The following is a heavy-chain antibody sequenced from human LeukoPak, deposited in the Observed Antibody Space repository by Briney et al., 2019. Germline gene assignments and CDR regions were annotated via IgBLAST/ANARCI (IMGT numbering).Heavy chain of an antibody. CDR2: IKQDGSEK. Sequence: AGGSLRLSCAASGFTFSDYYMSWIRQAPGKGLEWVANIKQDGSEKYYVDSVKGRFTISRDNAKNSLFLQMNSLRAEDTAVYYCARDTGDYGFDYWGQGTLVTVSS. V-gene: IGHV3-7*03. D-gene: IGHD4-17*01. J-gene: IGHJ4*02. CDR1: GFTFSDYY. CDR3: ARDTGDYGFDY.